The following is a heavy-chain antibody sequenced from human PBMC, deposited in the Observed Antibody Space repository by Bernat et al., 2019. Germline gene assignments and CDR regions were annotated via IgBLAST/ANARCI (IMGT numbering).Heavy chain of an antibody. CDR2: INPSDGNT. D-gene: IGHD4-17*01. Sequence: QGQLVQSGAEVRKPGASVKVSCKASGYTFTSYYLNWVRQAPGQGLEWMGIINPSDGNTNSAQKFRGTVTMTRDRSTSTVYMEMSSLRPDDTAIYYCARCDNGDSPRPFDYWGQGTLVTVSS. CDR3: ARCDNGDSPRPFDY. J-gene: IGHJ4*02. V-gene: IGHV1-46*01. CDR1: GYTFTSYY.